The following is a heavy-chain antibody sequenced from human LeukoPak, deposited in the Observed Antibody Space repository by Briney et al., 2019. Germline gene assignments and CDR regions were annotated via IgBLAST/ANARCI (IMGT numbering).Heavy chain of an antibody. V-gene: IGHV1-2*02. J-gene: IGHJ4*02. CDR1: GYTFTGYY. D-gene: IGHD5-24*01. CDR2: INPNSGGT. Sequence: ASVKVSCKASGYTFTGYYMHWVRQAPGQGLEWMGWINPNSGGTNYAQKFQGGVTMTRDTSISTAYMELSRLRSDDTAVYYCARVFSWRGRSINSDYFDYWGQGTLVTVSS. CDR3: ARVFSWRGRSINSDYFDY.